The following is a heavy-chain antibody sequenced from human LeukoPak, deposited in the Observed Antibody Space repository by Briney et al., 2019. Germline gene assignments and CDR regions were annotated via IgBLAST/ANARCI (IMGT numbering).Heavy chain of an antibody. D-gene: IGHD2-21*02. V-gene: IGHV4-34*01. CDR3: ARGFCGGDCYSYYYYGMDV. CDR2: INHSGST. Sequence: SETLSLTCAVYGGSFSGYYWSWIRQPPGKGLEWIGEINHSGSTNYNPSLKSRVTISVDTSKNQFSLKLSSVTAADTAVYYCARGFCGGDCYSYYYYGMDVWGQGTTVTVCS. J-gene: IGHJ6*02. CDR1: GGSFSGYY.